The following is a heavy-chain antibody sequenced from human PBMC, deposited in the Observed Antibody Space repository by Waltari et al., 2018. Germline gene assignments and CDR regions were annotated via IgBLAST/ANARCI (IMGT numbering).Heavy chain of an antibody. Sequence: EVQLMDSGGILVQPGRSLRLSCEAPGFTFVKYSMPWFRQDPGKCLEWVAGIRWNSVKVGYADSVKGRFTISRDNAKKSLYLQMNSLRVEDTALYFCAKDPERGYAYVDNSFDLWGQGTRVTVSS. J-gene: IGHJ3*01. D-gene: IGHD5-18*01. CDR3: AKDPERGYAYVDNSFDL. CDR1: GFTFVKYS. CDR2: IRWNSVKV. V-gene: IGHV3-9*01.